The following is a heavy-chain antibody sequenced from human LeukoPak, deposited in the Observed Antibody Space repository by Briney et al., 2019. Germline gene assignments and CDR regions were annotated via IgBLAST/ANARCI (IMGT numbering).Heavy chain of an antibody. CDR3: AKVGLLYYFDY. CDR2: INHNGNVN. V-gene: IGHV3-7*03. CDR1: GFTFSSYW. Sequence: PGGSLRLSCAASGFTFSSYWMNWARQAPGKGLEWVASINHNGNVNYYVDSVKGRFTISRDNAKNTLYLQMNSLRAEDTAVYYCAKVGLLYYFDYWGQGTLVTVSS. J-gene: IGHJ4*02. D-gene: IGHD3-16*01.